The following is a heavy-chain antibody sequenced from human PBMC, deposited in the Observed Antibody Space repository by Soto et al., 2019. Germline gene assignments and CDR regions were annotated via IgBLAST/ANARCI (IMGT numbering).Heavy chain of an antibody. Sequence: SVKVSCKASGFTFTSSAVQWVRQARGQRLEWIGWIVVGSGNTNYAQKFQERVTITRDMSTSTAYMELSSLRSEDTAVYYCARGFRITMIVVVIGFDYWGQGTLVTVSS. CDR2: IVVGSGNT. V-gene: IGHV1-58*01. J-gene: IGHJ4*02. D-gene: IGHD3-22*01. CDR3: ARGFRITMIVVVIGFDY. CDR1: GFTFTSSA.